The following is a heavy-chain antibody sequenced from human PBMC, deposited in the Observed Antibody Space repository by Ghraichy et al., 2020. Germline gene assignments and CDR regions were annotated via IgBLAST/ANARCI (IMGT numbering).Heavy chain of an antibody. CDR2: ISGSGGST. V-gene: IGHV3-23*01. CDR1: GFTFSSYP. J-gene: IGHJ4*02. CDR3: ATRSGSRSGGFDY. Sequence: LTCAASGFTFSSYPMSWVRQAPVKGLEWVSAISGSGGSTYYADSVKGRFTISRDNSKNTLYLQMNSLRAEDTAVYYCATRSGSRSGGFDYWGQGTLVNVS. D-gene: IGHD1-14*01.